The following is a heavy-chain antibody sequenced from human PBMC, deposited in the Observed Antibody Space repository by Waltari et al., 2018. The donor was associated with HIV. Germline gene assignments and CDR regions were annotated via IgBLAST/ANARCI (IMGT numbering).Heavy chain of an antibody. J-gene: IGHJ3*02. V-gene: IGHV4-34*01. CDR3: AGRPKRVGADDAFDI. Sequence: QVQLQQWGAGLLKPSETLSLTCAVYGGSFSGYYWSWIRQPPGKGLEWIGEINHIGSTNYNPSLKSRVTISVDTSKNQFSLKLSSVTAADTAVYYCAGRPKRVGADDAFDIWGQGTMVTVSS. D-gene: IGHD1-26*01. CDR1: GGSFSGYY. CDR2: INHIGST.